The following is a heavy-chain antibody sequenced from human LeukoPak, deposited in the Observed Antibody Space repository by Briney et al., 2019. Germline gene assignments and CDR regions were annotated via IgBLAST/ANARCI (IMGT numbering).Heavy chain of an antibody. V-gene: IGHV3-30*18. D-gene: IGHD6-13*01. J-gene: IGHJ4*02. CDR2: ISYDGSNK. CDR1: GFTFSSYG. Sequence: SLRLSCAASGFTFSSYGMHWVRQAPGKGLEWVAVISYDGSNKYYADSVKGRFTISRDNSKNTLYLQMNSLRAEDTAVYYCAKDGDARIAAAGTIDYWGQGTLVTVSS. CDR3: AKDGDARIAAAGTIDY.